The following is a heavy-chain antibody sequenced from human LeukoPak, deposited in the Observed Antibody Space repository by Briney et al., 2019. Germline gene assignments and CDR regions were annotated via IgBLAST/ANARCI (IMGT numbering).Heavy chain of an antibody. D-gene: IGHD5-24*01. J-gene: IGHJ4*02. Sequence: PSETLSLTCTVSGGSISSSSYYWGWIRQPPGKGLEWIGSIYYSGSTYYNPSLKSRVTISVDTSKNQLSLKLSSVTAADTAVYYCARVRRWLQLRNYFDYWGQGTLVTVSS. CDR3: ARVRRWLQLRNYFDY. V-gene: IGHV4-39*07. CDR2: IYYSGST. CDR1: GGSISSSSYY.